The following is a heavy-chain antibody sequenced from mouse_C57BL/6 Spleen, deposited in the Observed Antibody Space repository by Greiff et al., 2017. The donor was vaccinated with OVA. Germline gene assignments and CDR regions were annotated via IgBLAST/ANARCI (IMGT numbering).Heavy chain of an antibody. J-gene: IGHJ2*01. V-gene: IGHV1-52*01. CDR3: ATPGYDYYFDY. CDR2: IDPSDSET. D-gene: IGHD2-4*01. Sequence: VQLQQPGAELVRPGSSVKLSCKASGYTFTSYWMHWVKQRPIQGLEWIGNIDPSDSETHYNQKFKDKATLTVDKSSSTAYMQLSSLTSEDSAVYYCATPGYDYYFDYWGQGTTLTVSS. CDR1: GYTFTSYW.